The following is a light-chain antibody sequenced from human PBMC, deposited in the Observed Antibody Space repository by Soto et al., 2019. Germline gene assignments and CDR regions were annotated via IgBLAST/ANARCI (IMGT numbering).Light chain of an antibody. J-gene: IGKJ5*01. CDR1: QSVSSY. V-gene: IGKV3-11*01. CDR2: DAS. CDR3: QQRSNWPST. Sequence: EIVLTQAPATLSLSPGEIATLSCRASQSVSSYLAWYQQKPGQAPRLLIYDASNRVTGIPARFSGSGSGTDFTLTISSLEPEDFAVYYCQQRSNWPSTLGQGTRLEIK.